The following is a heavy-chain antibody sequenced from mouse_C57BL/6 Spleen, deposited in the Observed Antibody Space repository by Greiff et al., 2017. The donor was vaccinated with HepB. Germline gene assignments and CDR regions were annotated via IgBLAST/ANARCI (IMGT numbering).Heavy chain of an antibody. D-gene: IGHD4-1*01. Sequence: VQLQQPGAELVKPGASVKMSCKASGYTFTSYWITWVKQRPGQGLEWIGDIYPGSGSTNYNEKFKSKATLTVDTSSSTAYSQLSSLTSEDSAVYYCARAELGRNYAMDYWGQGTSVTVSS. CDR2: IYPGSGST. CDR1: GYTFTSYW. J-gene: IGHJ4*01. CDR3: ARAELGRNYAMDY. V-gene: IGHV1-55*01.